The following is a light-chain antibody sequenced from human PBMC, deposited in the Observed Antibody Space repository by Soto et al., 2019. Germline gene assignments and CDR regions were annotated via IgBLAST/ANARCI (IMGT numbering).Light chain of an antibody. CDR3: QQYTTFPLT. CDR1: QGISHS. V-gene: IGKV1-16*01. J-gene: IGKJ4*01. Sequence: IQMTQSPAALSASVGDRVTITCRASQGISHSLAWFQQLPGKTPKSLIYDASSLQNGVPSRFSGSGSGTDSTLTISSLQPEDFATYYCQQYTTFPLTVDGGTKVDIK. CDR2: DAS.